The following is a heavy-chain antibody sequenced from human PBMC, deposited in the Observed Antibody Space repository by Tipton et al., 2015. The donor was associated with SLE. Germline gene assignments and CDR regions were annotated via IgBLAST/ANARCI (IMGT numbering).Heavy chain of an antibody. J-gene: IGHJ4*02. CDR3: ARDRIFGY. CDR2: IYHSGST. Sequence: TLSLTCAVSGYSISSGYYWGWIRQPPGKGLEWIGSIYHSGSTYYNPSLKSRVTISVDTSKNQFSLKLSSVTAADTAVYYCARDRIFGYWGQGTLVTVSS. CDR1: GYSISSGYY. D-gene: IGHD1-14*01. V-gene: IGHV4-38-2*02.